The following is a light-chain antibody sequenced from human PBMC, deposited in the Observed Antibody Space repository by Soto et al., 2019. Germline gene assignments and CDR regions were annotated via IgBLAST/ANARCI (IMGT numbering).Light chain of an antibody. J-gene: IGKJ5*01. CDR3: QKFNTAPLS. Sequence: DIQMTQSPSSLSASVGDRVTITCRASQDISVYLAWYQQKPGKVPKLLIYSTSTLPSGVPSRFSGSESGTDFTLTISSLQPEDVATYYCQKFNTAPLSFGQGTRLEIK. V-gene: IGKV1-27*01. CDR2: STS. CDR1: QDISVY.